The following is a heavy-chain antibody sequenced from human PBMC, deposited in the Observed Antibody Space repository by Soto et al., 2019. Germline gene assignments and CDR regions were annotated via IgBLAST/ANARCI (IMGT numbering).Heavy chain of an antibody. V-gene: IGHV1-2*02. CDR1: GYTFTGYY. J-gene: IGHJ3*02. CDR3: ASGPVVVPSRFHAFDI. D-gene: IGHD2-2*01. CDR2: INPNSGGT. Sequence: GASVKVSCKASGYTFTGYYMHWVRQAPGQGLDWMGWINPNSGGTNYAQKFQGRVTMTRDTSISTAYMELSRLRSDDTAVYYCASGPVVVPSRFHAFDIWGHGTMVTVSS.